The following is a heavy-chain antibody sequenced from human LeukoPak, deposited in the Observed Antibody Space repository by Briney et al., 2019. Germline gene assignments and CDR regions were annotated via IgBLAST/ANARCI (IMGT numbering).Heavy chain of an antibody. D-gene: IGHD4/OR15-4a*01. J-gene: IGHJ6*03. CDR1: GFTLSDYY. CDR3: ARVGARVHYYYYMDV. CDR2: ISSSGSNI. Sequence: PGGALRLSCAASGFTLSDYYMSWIRQAPGKGLEWVSYISSSGSNIYYADSVKGRFAISRDNAKNSLYLQMNSLRAEDTAVYYCARVGARVHYYYYMDVWGKGTTVTVSS. V-gene: IGHV3-11*01.